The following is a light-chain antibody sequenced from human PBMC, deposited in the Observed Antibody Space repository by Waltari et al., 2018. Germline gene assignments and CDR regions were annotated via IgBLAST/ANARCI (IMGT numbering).Light chain of an antibody. CDR1: SSNIGAYD. CDR2: GTN. J-gene: IGLJ2*01. V-gene: IGLV1-40*01. Sequence: QSVLAQPPSVSGTPGQRVTISCTGSSSNIGAYDVHWYQQLPGTAPKLLIYGTNRRPSGVPDRFSGSKSVTSASRVIAGLQVEDEADYYCQTYDRSLSASVFGGGTKLTVL. CDR3: QTYDRSLSASV.